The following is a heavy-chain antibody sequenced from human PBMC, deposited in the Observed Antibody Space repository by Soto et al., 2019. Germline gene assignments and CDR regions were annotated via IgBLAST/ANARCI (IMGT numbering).Heavy chain of an antibody. CDR2: IIPIFGTA. Sequence: QVQLVQSGAEVKKPGSSVKVSCKASGGTFSSYAISWVRQAPGQGLEWMGGIIPIFGTANYAQKFQGRVTIXEDKSXXTAYMELSSLRSDDTAVYYWSRDTAAAGNYYGMDVWGQGTTVTVSS. V-gene: IGHV1-69*14. CDR3: SRDTAAAGNYYGMDV. J-gene: IGHJ6*02. D-gene: IGHD6-13*01. CDR1: GGTFSSYA.